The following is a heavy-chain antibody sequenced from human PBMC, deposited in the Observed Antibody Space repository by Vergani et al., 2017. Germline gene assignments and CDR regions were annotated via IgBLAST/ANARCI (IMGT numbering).Heavy chain of an antibody. D-gene: IGHD6-19*01. J-gene: IGHJ4*02. Sequence: QVQLVQSGAEVKKPGASVKVSCKASGYTFTGYYMHWVRQAPGQGLEWMGWINPNSGGTTYAQKFQGRVTMTRDTSISTAYMELSRLRSDDTAVYYCARRGIAVTDFDYWGQGTLVTVSS. CDR1: GYTFTGYY. CDR2: INPNSGGT. CDR3: ARRGIAVTDFDY. V-gene: IGHV1-2*02.